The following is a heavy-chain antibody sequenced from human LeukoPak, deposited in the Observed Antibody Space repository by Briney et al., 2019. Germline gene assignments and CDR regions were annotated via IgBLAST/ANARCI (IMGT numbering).Heavy chain of an antibody. J-gene: IGHJ3*02. CDR1: GYSFTSYW. Sequence: GESLKISCKAPGYSFTSYWIGWVRPMPGKGLGWMGIIYPGDSDTRYSPSFQGQVTITADKSISTAYLQWSNLKASDTAMYYCARHAVYYGSGNRAFDIWGQGTMVTVSS. CDR3: ARHAVYYGSGNRAFDI. D-gene: IGHD3-10*01. V-gene: IGHV5-51*01. CDR2: IYPGDSDT.